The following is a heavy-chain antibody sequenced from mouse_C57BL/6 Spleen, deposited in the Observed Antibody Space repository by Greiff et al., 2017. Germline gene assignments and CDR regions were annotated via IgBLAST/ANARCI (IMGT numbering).Heavy chain of an antibody. D-gene: IGHD1-1*01. Sequence: DVKLVESEGGLVQPGSSMKLSCTASGFTFSDYYMPWVRQVPEKGLEWVANINYDGSTTYYLDSLKGRFIISRDNAKNILCLQMISLRSEDTATYYCARDFYGWRDDWGQGTTLTVSS. CDR3: ARDFYGWRDD. CDR1: GFTFSDYY. CDR2: INYDGSTT. J-gene: IGHJ2*01. V-gene: IGHV5-16*01.